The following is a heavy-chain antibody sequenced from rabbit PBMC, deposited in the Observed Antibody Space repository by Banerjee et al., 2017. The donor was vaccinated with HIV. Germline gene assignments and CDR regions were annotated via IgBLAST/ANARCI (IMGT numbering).Heavy chain of an antibody. J-gene: IGHJ6*01. CDR2: INSITGKA. Sequence: QEQLEESGGGLVKPGASLTLTCTASGFSFSNKAVMCWVRQAPGKGLEWIACINSITGKAVYASWAKGRFTISKTSSTTVTLQMTSLTAADTATYFCARDSGSSFSSYGMDLWGPGTLVTVS. D-gene: IGHD8-1*01. CDR1: GFSFSNKAV. CDR3: ARDSGSSFSSYGMDL. V-gene: IGHV1S45*01.